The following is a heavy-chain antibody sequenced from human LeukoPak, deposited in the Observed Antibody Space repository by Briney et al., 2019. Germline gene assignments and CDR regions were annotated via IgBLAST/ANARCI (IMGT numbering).Heavy chain of an antibody. V-gene: IGHV4-38-2*02. D-gene: IGHD3-22*01. CDR2: IYHSGST. J-gene: IGHJ6*03. CDR1: GYSISSGYY. CDR3: ARGRQEVSMIVVVMTGVSYYLDV. Sequence: SETLSLTCTVSGYSISSGYYWGWIRQPPGKGLEWIGSIYHSGSTYYNPSLKSRVTISVDTSKNQFSLNLRSLTAADTAVYYCARGRQEVSMIVVVMTGVSYYLDVWGKGTTVTVS.